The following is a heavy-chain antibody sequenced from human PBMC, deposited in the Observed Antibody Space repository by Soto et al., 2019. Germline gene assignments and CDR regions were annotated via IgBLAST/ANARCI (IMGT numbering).Heavy chain of an antibody. J-gene: IGHJ6*03. D-gene: IGHD3-9*01. CDR2: IRSKANSYAT. CDR3: TRPLTNILTGAPEPYYYYYMDV. Sequence: GASLRLSYTASGFSFGGSALHWVGQASGRGLEWVGRIRSKANSYATAYAASVKGRFTISRDDSKNTAYLQMNSLKTEDTAVYCCTRPLTNILTGAPEPYYYYYMDVWG. V-gene: IGHV3-73*01. CDR1: GFSFGGSA.